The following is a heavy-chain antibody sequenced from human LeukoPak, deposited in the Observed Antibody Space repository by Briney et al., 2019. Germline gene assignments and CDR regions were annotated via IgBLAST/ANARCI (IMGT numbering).Heavy chain of an antibody. J-gene: IGHJ4*02. V-gene: IGHV1-69*05. CDR2: IIPIFGTA. D-gene: IGHD3-22*01. Sequence: SVKVSCKASGGTFSSYAISWVRQAPGQGLEWMGGIIPIFGTANYAQKFQGRVTITTDESTSTAYMELSSLRSEDTAVYYCSLNLYYYDSSGEGYFDYWGQGTLVTVSS. CDR3: SLNLYYYDSSGEGYFDY. CDR1: GGTFSSYA.